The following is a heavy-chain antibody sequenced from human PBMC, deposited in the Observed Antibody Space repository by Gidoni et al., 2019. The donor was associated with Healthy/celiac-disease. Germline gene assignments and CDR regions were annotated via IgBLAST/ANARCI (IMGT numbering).Heavy chain of an antibody. D-gene: IGHD3-22*01. CDR3: AKSDNYYDSSGYYYVFRGWYFDL. CDR1: GFTFSSYA. CDR2: ISGSGGST. Sequence: EVQLLESGGGLVQPGGSLRLSCAASGFTFSSYAMSWVRQAPGKGWEWVSAISGSGGSTYYADSVKGRFTISRDNSKNTLYLQMNSLRAEDTAVYYCAKSDNYYDSSGYYYVFRGWYFDLWGRGTLVTVSS. J-gene: IGHJ2*01. V-gene: IGHV3-23*01.